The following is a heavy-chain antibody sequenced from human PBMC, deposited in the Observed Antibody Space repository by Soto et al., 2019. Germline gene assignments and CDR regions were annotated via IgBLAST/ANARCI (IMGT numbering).Heavy chain of an antibody. J-gene: IGHJ4*02. CDR2: ISITTNYI. CDR3: VSDSEGVTSNCTY. V-gene: IGHV3-21*01. Sequence: GGSLRLSCAASGFTFTRYRMNWVRQAPGKGLEWVSSISITTNYIYYADSMKGRFTISRDNAKNSLYLEMNSLRAEDTAVYYCVSDSEGVTSNCTYWGQGTRVTVSS. CDR1: GFTFTRYR. D-gene: IGHD3-10*01.